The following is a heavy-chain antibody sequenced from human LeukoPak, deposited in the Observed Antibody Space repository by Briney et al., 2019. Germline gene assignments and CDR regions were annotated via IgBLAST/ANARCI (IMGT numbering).Heavy chain of an antibody. CDR2: IYYSGST. Sequence: SETLSLTCTVSGGSISSYYWSWIRQPPGKGLEWIGYIYYSGSTNYNPSLKSRVTISVDTSRNQFSLKLSSVTAADTAVYYCARVSSNSSGWTYYFDYWGQGTLVTVSS. CDR3: ARVSSNSSGWTYYFDY. V-gene: IGHV4-59*01. D-gene: IGHD6-19*01. CDR1: GGSISSYY. J-gene: IGHJ4*02.